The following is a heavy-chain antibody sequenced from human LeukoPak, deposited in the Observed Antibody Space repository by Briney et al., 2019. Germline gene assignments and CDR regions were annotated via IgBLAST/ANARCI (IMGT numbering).Heavy chain of an antibody. CDR3: ARDWGLA. Sequence: RPGGSLRLSCAASGFTFSSYAMHWVRQAPGKGLEWVAVISYDGSNKYYADSVKGRFTISRDNSKNTLYLQMNSLRAEDTAVYYCARDWGLAWGQGTMVTVSS. CDR2: ISYDGSNK. CDR1: GFTFSSYA. V-gene: IGHV3-30*04. D-gene: IGHD3-16*01. J-gene: IGHJ3*01.